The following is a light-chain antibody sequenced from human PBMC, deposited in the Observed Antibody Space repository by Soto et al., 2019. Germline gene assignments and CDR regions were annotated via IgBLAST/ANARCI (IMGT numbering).Light chain of an antibody. CDR1: QGIGSY. J-gene: IGKJ2*01. V-gene: IGKV1-9*01. CDR3: QLYGSSPMYT. Sequence: DVQLTQSPSFLSTSVGDRVTITCRASQGIGSYLAWYQQKPGKAPKFLICLASTLQSGVPSRFSGSGSGTEFNLTITNLQPEDFATYYCQLYGSSPMYTFGQGTTLELK. CDR2: LAS.